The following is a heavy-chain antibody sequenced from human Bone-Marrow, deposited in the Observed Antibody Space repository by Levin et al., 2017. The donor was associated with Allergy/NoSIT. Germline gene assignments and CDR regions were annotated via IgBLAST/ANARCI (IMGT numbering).Heavy chain of an antibody. Sequence: GESLKISCTASGLIFTSSTMNWVRQAPGKGLEWISSISSSSTFIYYADSVKGRFTVSRDGANNSLHLQMNSLRVEDTAIYYCAREGYDFWTGYYNGVGYGMDVWGQGTTVTVSS. CDR2: ISSSSTFI. CDR3: AREGYDFWTGYYNGVGYGMDV. D-gene: IGHD3-3*01. V-gene: IGHV3-21*01. J-gene: IGHJ6*02. CDR1: GLIFTSST.